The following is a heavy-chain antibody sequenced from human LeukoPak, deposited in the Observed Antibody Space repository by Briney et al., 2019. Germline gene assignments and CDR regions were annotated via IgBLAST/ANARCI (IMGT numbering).Heavy chain of an antibody. CDR3: ARYHCGGDCFAFDI. CDR1: GFTVSSNY. D-gene: IGHD2-21*02. Sequence: PGGSLRLSCAASGFTVSSNYMSSVRQAAGKGLEGVSVIYSGGSTYYADSVKGRFTISRDNSKNTLYLQMNSLRAEDTAVYYCARYHCGGDCFAFDIWGQGTMVTVSS. CDR2: IYSGGST. J-gene: IGHJ3*02. V-gene: IGHV3-53*01.